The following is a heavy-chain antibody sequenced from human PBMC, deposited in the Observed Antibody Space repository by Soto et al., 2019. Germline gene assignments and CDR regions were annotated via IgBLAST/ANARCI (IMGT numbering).Heavy chain of an antibody. D-gene: IGHD3-16*01. CDR1: GYTFTSYG. Sequence: ASVKVSCKASGYTFTSYGISWVRQAPGQGLEWMGWISAYNGNTNYAQKLQGRVTMTTDTSTSTAYMELRSLRSDDTAVYYRARDLYGRGSYPAAWFDPWGQGTLVTVS. V-gene: IGHV1-18*01. J-gene: IGHJ5*02. CDR2: ISAYNGNT. CDR3: ARDLYGRGSYPAAWFDP.